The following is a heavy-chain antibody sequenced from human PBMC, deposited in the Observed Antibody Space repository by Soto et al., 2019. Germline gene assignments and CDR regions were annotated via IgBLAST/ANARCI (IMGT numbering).Heavy chain of an antibody. D-gene: IGHD2-21*02. Sequence: QITLKESGPTLVKPTQTLTLTCTFSGFSLSSTEEGVGWLRQPPGKAPEWLALIYWDDDKRYSPSLKTRLTINQDTSKKPVVLKKTNVDPVDPATYFFAHGSCSGADCYPNPYFDYWGQGILVTVSS. V-gene: IGHV2-5*02. CDR2: IYWDDDK. CDR1: GFSLSSTEEG. CDR3: AHGSCSGADCYPNPYFDY. J-gene: IGHJ4*02.